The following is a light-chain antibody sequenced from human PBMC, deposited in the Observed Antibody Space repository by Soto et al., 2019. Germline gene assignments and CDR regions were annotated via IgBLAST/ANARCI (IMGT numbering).Light chain of an antibody. CDR3: QQYGSSPIT. Sequence: EIVWTQSPGTLSVSPGESATLSCRASQSASSANFAWYKQKPGQAPRLLSYGASSRATGIPDRFSGSGSGTEFTLTISRLEPEDFAVYYCQQYGSSPITFGQGTRLEIK. V-gene: IGKV3-20*01. CDR1: QSASSAN. J-gene: IGKJ5*01. CDR2: GAS.